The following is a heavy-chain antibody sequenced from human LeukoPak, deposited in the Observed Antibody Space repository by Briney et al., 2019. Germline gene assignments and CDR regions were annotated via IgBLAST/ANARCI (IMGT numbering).Heavy chain of an antibody. CDR2: MNPNSGNT. CDR1: GYTFTGYY. J-gene: IGHJ2*01. D-gene: IGHD1-1*01. CDR3: ARDLVQLDTYWYFDL. V-gene: IGHV1-8*02. Sequence: ASVKVSCKASGYTFTGYYMHWVRQAPGQGLEWMGWMNPNSGNTGYAQKFQGRVTMTRNTSISTAYMELSSLRSEDTAVYYCARDLVQLDTYWYFDLWGRGTLVTVSS.